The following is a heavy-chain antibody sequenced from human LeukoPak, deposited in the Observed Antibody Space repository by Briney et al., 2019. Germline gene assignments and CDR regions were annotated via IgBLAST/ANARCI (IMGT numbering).Heavy chain of an antibody. CDR3: ARGRWSFDY. D-gene: IGHD5-24*01. Sequence: SGGSLRLSCTASRFTFYSFEMNRVRQAPGKGLEWVSFISSSGSTKYYADSVKGRFTISRDNAKNSLYLQMNSLRAEDTAVYYCARGRWSFDYWGQGTLVTVSS. J-gene: IGHJ4*02. CDR1: RFTFYSFE. CDR2: ISSSGSTK. V-gene: IGHV3-48*03.